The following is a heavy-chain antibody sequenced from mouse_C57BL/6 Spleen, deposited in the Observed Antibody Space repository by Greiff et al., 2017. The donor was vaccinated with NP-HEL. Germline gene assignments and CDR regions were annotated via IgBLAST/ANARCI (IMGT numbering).Heavy chain of an antibody. Sequence: EVKLVESGGGLVKPGGSLKLSCAASGFTFSDYGMHWVRQAPEKGLEWVAYISSGSSTIYYADTVKGRFTISRDNAKNTLFLQMTSLRSEDTAMYYCARVGSSGYFDYWGQGTTLTVSS. CDR2: ISSGSSTI. J-gene: IGHJ2*01. D-gene: IGHD3-2*02. V-gene: IGHV5-17*01. CDR1: GFTFSDYG. CDR3: ARVGSSGYFDY.